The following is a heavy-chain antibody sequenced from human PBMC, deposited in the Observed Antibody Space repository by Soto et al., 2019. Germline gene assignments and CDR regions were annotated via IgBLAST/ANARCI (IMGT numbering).Heavy chain of an antibody. V-gene: IGHV4-59*12. J-gene: IGHJ4*02. CDR1: GGSISSYY. CDR2: IYYSGST. D-gene: IGHD3-3*01. Sequence: TSETLSLTCTVSGGSISSYYWSWIRQPPGKGLEWIGYIYYSGSTNYNPSLKSRVTISVDTSKNQFSLKLNSMTAADTAVYYCARDKRDLRFLEWSYYFDYWGQGTLVTVFS. CDR3: ARDKRDLRFLEWSYYFDY.